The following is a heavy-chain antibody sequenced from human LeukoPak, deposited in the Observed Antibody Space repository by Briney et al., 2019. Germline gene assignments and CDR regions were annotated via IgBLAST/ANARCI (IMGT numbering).Heavy chain of an antibody. J-gene: IGHJ4*02. Sequence: SGGSLRVSCAASGFTFDDYGMSWVRQAPGKGLEWVSGINWNGGSTGYADSVKGRFTISRDNAKNSLYLQMNSLRAEDTALYYCARGVQPWFYFDYWGQGTLVTVSS. D-gene: IGHD5-18*01. CDR2: INWNGGST. CDR1: GFTFDDYG. CDR3: ARGVQPWFYFDY. V-gene: IGHV3-20*04.